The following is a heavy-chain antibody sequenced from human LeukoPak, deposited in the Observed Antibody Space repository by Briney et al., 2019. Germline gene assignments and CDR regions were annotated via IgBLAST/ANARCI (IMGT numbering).Heavy chain of an antibody. J-gene: IGHJ4*02. V-gene: IGHV4-61*01. D-gene: IGHD5-18*01. CDR2: VYYTGSA. CDR1: GGSVSSGSYY. CDR3: ARVPRGFRYGYKFSDEWYFDY. Sequence: PSETLSLTCTVYGGSVSSGSYYWSWIRQPPGKGLEWIGDVYYTGSANYNPSLKSRVTISVDKSKNQFSLKLTSVTAADTAVDYCARVPRGFRYGYKFSDEWYFDYWGQGALVTVSS.